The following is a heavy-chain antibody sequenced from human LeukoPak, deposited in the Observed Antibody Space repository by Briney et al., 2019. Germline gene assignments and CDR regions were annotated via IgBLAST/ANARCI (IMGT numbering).Heavy chain of an antibody. D-gene: IGHD3-3*01. J-gene: IGHJ5*02. CDR1: GGSISSGSYY. CDR2: IYTSGST. Sequence: SETLSLTCTVSGGSISSGSYYWSWIRQPAGKGLEWIGRIYTSGSTHYNPSLKSRVTISVDTSKKQLSLKLSSVTAADTAVYYCARGQLRFLEWLSFNWFDPWGQGTLVTVSS. V-gene: IGHV4-61*02. CDR3: ARGQLRFLEWLSFNWFDP.